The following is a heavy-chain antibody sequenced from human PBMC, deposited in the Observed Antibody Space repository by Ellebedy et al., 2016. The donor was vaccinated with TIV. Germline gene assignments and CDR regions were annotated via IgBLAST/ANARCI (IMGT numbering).Heavy chain of an antibody. CDR3: ARDRGYGLDS. V-gene: IGHV4-30-4*01. Sequence: MPSETLSLTCSVSGGSMRSGEYFWSWVRQPPGKGLEWLGYFDYSGSTYYSPSLTSRVVISVDTSKNQFSLNLRSVTAADTAVYFCARDRGYGLDSWGQGTLVAVSS. CDR1: GGSMRSGEYF. D-gene: IGHD5-12*01. J-gene: IGHJ5*01. CDR2: FDYSGST.